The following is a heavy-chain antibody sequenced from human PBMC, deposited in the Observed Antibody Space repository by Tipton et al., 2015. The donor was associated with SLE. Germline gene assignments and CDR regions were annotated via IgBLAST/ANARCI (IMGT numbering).Heavy chain of an antibody. V-gene: IGHV4-4*08. D-gene: IGHD2-15*01. CDR2: IYSGGRP. CDR3: AREDGGVMVEASVDI. CDR1: GGSISSHY. Sequence: LRLSCTVSGGSISSHYWSWIRQPPGKTLEWIGYIYSGGRPNYNPSLKSRVSISVDTSKNQISLKLSSVTAADTAVYYCAREDGGVMVEASVDIWGQGTVVTVSS. J-gene: IGHJ3*02.